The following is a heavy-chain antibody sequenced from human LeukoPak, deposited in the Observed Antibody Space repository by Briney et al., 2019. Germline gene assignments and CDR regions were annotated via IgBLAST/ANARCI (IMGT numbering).Heavy chain of an antibody. Sequence: GSGKVSCKASGYTFTSYYMHWARQAPGQGLEWMGIINPSGGSTSYAQKFQGRVTMTRDTSTSTVYMELSSLRSEDTAVYYCVRGTGDLDYWGQGTLVTVSS. D-gene: IGHD7-27*01. CDR2: INPSGGST. V-gene: IGHV1-46*01. CDR1: GYTFTSYY. J-gene: IGHJ4*02. CDR3: VRGTGDLDY.